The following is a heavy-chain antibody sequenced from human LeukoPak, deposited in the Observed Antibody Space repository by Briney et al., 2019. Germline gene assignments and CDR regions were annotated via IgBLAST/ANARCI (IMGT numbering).Heavy chain of an antibody. Sequence: PSETLSLTCTVSGGSISSYYWSWIRQPPGKGLEWIGYIYYSGSTNYNPSLKSRVTISVDTSKNQFSLKLSSVTAADTAVYYCARANRLWFGELSHFDYWGQGTLVTVSS. D-gene: IGHD3-10*01. J-gene: IGHJ4*02. CDR1: GGSISSYY. V-gene: IGHV4-59*01. CDR3: ARANRLWFGELSHFDY. CDR2: IYYSGST.